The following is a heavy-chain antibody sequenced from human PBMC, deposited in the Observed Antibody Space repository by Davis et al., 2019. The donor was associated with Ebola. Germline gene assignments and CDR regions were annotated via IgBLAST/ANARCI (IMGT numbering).Heavy chain of an antibody. D-gene: IGHD2-15*01. CDR2: ISYDANNK. Sequence: GESLKISCAASGFSFSSYGMHWVRQAPGKGLEWVAVISYDANNKYYADSVKGRFTISRDNSRTTLYLQMNSLRAEDTAVYYCPRDRYCSGGGCPDYYYGMDVWGQGTTVTVSS. V-gene: IGHV3-30*03. CDR3: PRDRYCSGGGCPDYYYGMDV. CDR1: GFSFSSYG. J-gene: IGHJ6*02.